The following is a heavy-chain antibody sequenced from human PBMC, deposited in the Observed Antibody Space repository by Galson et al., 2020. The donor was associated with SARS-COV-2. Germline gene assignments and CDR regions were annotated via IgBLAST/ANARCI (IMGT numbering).Heavy chain of an antibody. CDR1: GGSLRKHY. J-gene: IGHJ4*02. D-gene: IGHD1-1*01. CDR3: ARGDSWNFDY. Sequence: SEPLSLPCSVPGGSLRKHYWSWIRQSPGKGLEWIGYIYYSGSTNYHPSLRSRVTISLDTTKNQFSLKLNSATAADTAVYYWARGDSWNFDYWGRGTLVTVSS. V-gene: IGHV4-59*11. CDR2: IYYSGST.